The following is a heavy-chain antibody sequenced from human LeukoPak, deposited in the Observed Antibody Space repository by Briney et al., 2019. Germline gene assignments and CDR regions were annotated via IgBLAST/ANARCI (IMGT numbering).Heavy chain of an antibody. D-gene: IGHD6-13*01. CDR3: ARRGIAAKDAFDI. J-gene: IGHJ3*02. CDR1: GYTFTGYY. Sequence: ASVKVSCKASGYTFTGYYMHWVRQAPGQGLKWMGWINPNSGGTNYAQKFQGRVTMTRDTSISTAYMELSRLRSDDTAVYYCARRGIAAKDAFDIWGQGTMVSVSS. CDR2: INPNSGGT. V-gene: IGHV1-2*02.